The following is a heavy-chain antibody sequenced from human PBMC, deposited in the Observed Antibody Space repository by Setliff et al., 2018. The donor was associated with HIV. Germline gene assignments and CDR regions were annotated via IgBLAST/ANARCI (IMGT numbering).Heavy chain of an antibody. V-gene: IGHV4-39*01. D-gene: IGHD5-18*01. CDR3: ARRDGYSYGFYFDY. Sequence: SETLSLTCTVSCGSISSSTYYWGWIRQPPGKGLEWIGTIYYSGSTYYNPSLKSRLTISVDTSKNQFSLKLSSVTAADTAVYYCARRDGYSYGFYFDYWGQGTLVTVSS. J-gene: IGHJ4*02. CDR1: CGSISSSTYY. CDR2: IYYSGST.